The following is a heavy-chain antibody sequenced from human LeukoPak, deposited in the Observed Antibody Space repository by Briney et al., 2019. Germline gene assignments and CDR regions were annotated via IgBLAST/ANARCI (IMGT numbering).Heavy chain of an antibody. CDR3: AKAPEIAGFYMDV. D-gene: IGHD2-21*01. V-gene: IGHV3-30*02. CDR1: GFTFSSYG. CDR2: IRSDGSDK. Sequence: PGGSLRLSCAASGFTFSSYGMHWVRQAPGKGLEWVAIIRSDGSDKFYAHPVEGRFTISRDNSQNTLYLQMNSLRAEDTAVYFCAKAPEIAGFYMDVWGKGTTVTVSS. J-gene: IGHJ6*03.